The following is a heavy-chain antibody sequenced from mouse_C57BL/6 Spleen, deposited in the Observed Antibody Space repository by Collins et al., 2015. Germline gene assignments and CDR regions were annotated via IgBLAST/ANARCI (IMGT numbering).Heavy chain of an antibody. CDR2: INTYTGEP. J-gene: IGHJ4*01. CDR1: GYTFTNYG. V-gene: IGHV9-3-1*01. D-gene: IGHD2-3*01. Sequence: QIQLVQSGPELKKPGETVKISCKASGYTFTNYGMNWVKQAPGKGLKWMGWINTYTGEPTYADDFKGRFAFSLETSASTAYLQINNLKNEDTATYFCARRYDGYYFYAMDYWGQGTSVTVSS. CDR3: ARRYDGYYFYAMDY.